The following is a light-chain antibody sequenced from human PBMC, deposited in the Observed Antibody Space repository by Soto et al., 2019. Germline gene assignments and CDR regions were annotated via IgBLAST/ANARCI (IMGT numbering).Light chain of an antibody. Sequence: DTQLTQSPSFLSASVGDRVTITCRASQGIGSDVAWYQQKPGKAPNLLIYAASTLHSGVPSRFSGSGSGTEFTLTISSLQPEDFATYYCQQLNNYPLTFGGGTKVEIK. CDR2: AAS. J-gene: IGKJ4*01. CDR3: QQLNNYPLT. V-gene: IGKV1-9*01. CDR1: QGIGSD.